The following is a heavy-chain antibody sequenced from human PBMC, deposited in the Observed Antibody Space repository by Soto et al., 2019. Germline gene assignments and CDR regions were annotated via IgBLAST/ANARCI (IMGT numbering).Heavy chain of an antibody. V-gene: IGHV3-7*04. CDR2: IKQDGSEK. J-gene: IGHJ4*02. CDR1: GFTFSPSW. CDR3: ARARERGNGDSDH. D-gene: IGHD1-1*01. Sequence: EVQLVESGGGLVQPGGSLRLSCAASGFTFSPSWMSWVRQAPGKGLEWVGNIKQDGSEKYDVDAVKGRFTISRDNAKNSVELQMNSWRDEDTALDHCARARERGNGDSDHWGQGTLVTVAS.